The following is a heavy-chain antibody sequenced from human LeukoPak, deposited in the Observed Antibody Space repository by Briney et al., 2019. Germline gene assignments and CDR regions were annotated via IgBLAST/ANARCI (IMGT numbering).Heavy chain of an antibody. D-gene: IGHD3-22*01. CDR2: ISSSGSTI. V-gene: IGHV3-48*03. J-gene: IGHJ2*01. CDR3: ARGGDSSGSIGGFDL. Sequence: GGSLRLSCAASGFTFSSYEMNWVRQAPGKGLEWVSYISSSGSTIYYADSVKGRFTISRDNAKNSLYLQMNSLRAEDTAVYYCARGGDSSGSIGGFDLWGRGTLVTVSS. CDR1: GFTFSSYE.